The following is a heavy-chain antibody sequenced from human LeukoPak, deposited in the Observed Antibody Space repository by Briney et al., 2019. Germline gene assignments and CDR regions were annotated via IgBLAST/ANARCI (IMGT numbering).Heavy chain of an antibody. V-gene: IGHV4-4*07. CDR1: GDSISSYY. J-gene: IGHJ4*02. CDR3: ARGPPPDFDY. CDR2: IRRSGST. Sequence: PSETLSLTCTVSGDSISSYYWSWVRQPAGKGLEWIGRIRRSGSTNYNSSLKSRVTLSVDTSKNQFSLKLSSVTAADTAVYYCARGPPPDFDYWGRGTLVTVSS.